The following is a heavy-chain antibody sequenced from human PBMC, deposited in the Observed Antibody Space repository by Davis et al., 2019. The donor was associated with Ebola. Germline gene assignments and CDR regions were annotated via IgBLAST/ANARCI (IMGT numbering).Heavy chain of an antibody. Sequence: GSLRLSCAASGFTFSSYSMNWIRQPPGKGLEWIGSIYYSGSTYYNPSLKSRVTISVDTSKNQFSLKLSSVTAADTAVYYCATRRDFWSGYSHFDYWGQGTLVTVSS. CDR2: IYYSGST. CDR1: GFTFSSYS. J-gene: IGHJ4*02. V-gene: IGHV4-59*05. D-gene: IGHD3-3*01. CDR3: ATRRDFWSGYSHFDY.